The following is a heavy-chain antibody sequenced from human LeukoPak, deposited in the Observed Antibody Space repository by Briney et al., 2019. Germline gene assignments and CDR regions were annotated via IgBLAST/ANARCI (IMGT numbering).Heavy chain of an antibody. Sequence: ASVKVSCKASGYTFTSYGISWVRQAPGQGLEWMGRISAYNGNTNYVQKLQGRVTMTTDTSTSTAYMELSSLRSEDTAVYYCARMADTAMVKKGRYWFDYWGQGTLVTVSS. CDR3: ARMADTAMVKKGRYWFDY. V-gene: IGHV1-18*01. CDR2: ISAYNGNT. D-gene: IGHD5-18*01. J-gene: IGHJ4*02. CDR1: GYTFTSYG.